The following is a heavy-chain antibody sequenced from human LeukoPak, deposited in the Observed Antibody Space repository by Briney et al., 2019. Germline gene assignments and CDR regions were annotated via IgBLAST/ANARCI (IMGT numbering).Heavy chain of an antibody. Sequence: PGGSLRLSCAASGFTFNNYAMYWVRQGPGKGLEWVSAISASDGSTYYADSVKGRFTISRDNSKNTLYLQMNSLRAEDTAVYYCAKMYSSGWYFLFDYWGQGTLVTVSS. V-gene: IGHV3-23*01. CDR3: AKMYSSGWYFLFDY. CDR1: GFTFNNYA. CDR2: ISASDGST. D-gene: IGHD6-19*01. J-gene: IGHJ4*02.